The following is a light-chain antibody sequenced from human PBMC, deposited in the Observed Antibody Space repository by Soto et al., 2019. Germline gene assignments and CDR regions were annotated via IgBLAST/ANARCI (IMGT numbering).Light chain of an antibody. CDR2: AAS. J-gene: IGKJ1*01. Sequence: DIVMTQSPDSLAVSLGERATINCKSSQSVLYSSNNKNYLAWYQQKPGKVPKLLIYAASTLQSGVPSRFSGSGSGTDFTLTISSLQPEDVATYYCQKYNSAPRTFGQGTKVDIK. CDR1: QSVLYSSNNKNY. CDR3: QKYNSAPRT. V-gene: IGKV4-1*01.